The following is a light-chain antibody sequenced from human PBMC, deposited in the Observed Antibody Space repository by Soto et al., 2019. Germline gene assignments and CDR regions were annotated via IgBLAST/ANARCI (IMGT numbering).Light chain of an antibody. CDR2: EVS. CDR1: SSDTAGYNY. CDR3: SSYTTSNTPLYV. J-gene: IGLJ1*01. Sequence: QSVLTQPASVSGSPGQSITISCTGTSSDTAGYNYVSWYQQHPGKAPKLMIYEVSNRPSGVSNRFSGSQSGNTASLTTSGLQAEDEANYYCSSYTTSNTPLYVFGTGTKLTVL. V-gene: IGLV2-14*01.